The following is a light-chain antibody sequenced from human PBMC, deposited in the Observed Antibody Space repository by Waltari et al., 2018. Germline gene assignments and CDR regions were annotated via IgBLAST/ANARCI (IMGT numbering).Light chain of an antibody. CDR2: WAS. J-gene: IGKJ1*01. V-gene: IGKV4-1*01. Sequence: DIVMTQSPDSLSVSLGERATLNCKSSQSVLHSSNKNNYLAWYQQKPGQPPKLLIYWASTRASEVPERLSGSGSGTDFTLTISSLQAEDVAVYYCQQYFSTPPTFGQGTKVEIK. CDR3: QQYFSTPPT. CDR1: QSVLHSSNKNNY.